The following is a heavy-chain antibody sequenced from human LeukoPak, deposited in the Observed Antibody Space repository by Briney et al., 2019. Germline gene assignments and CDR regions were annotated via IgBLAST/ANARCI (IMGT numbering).Heavy chain of an antibody. CDR3: ARGREISYDILTGPLDY. Sequence: PSETLSLTCTVSGGSISSSSYYWGWIRQPPGKGLEWIGSIYYSGSTNYNPSLKSRVTISVDTSKNQFSLKLSSVTAADTAVYYCARGREISYDILTGPLDYWGQGTLVTVSS. J-gene: IGHJ4*02. CDR2: IYYSGST. V-gene: IGHV4-39*07. CDR1: GGSISSSSYY. D-gene: IGHD3-9*01.